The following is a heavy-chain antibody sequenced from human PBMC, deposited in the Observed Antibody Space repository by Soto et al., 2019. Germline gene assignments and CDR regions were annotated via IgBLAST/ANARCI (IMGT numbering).Heavy chain of an antibody. V-gene: IGHV1-8*01. CDR1: GYTFTSYD. Sequence: ASVKLSCNASGYTFTSYDSKWVRQATGQGLEWMGWMNPNSGNTGYAQKFQGRVTMTRNTSISTAYMELSSLRSEDTAVYYCAREASGSPPDFGTALVWFDPWGHGTLVTVS. CDR3: AREASGSPPDFGTALVWFDP. J-gene: IGHJ5*02. CDR2: MNPNSGNT. D-gene: IGHD3-10*01.